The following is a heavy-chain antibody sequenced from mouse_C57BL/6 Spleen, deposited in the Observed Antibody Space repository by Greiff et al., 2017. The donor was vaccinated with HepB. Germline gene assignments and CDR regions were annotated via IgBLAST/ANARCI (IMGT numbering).Heavy chain of an antibody. J-gene: IGHJ3*01. V-gene: IGHV1-81*01. CDR2: IYPRSGNT. CDR3: AALITTAEGFAY. CDR1: GYTFTSYG. D-gene: IGHD1-1*01. Sequence: VKVVESGAELARPGASVKLSCKASGYTFTSYGISWVKQRTGQGLEWIGEIYPRSGNTYYNEKFKGKATLTADKSSSTAYMELRSLTSEDSAVYFCAALITTAEGFAYWGQGTLVTVSA.